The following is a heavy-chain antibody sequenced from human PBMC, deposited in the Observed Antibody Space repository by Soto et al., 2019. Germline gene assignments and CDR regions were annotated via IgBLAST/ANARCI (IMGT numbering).Heavy chain of an antibody. J-gene: IGHJ4*02. CDR2: KYYRSKWYN. V-gene: IGHV6-1*01. CDR1: EDSFSSNSAD. Sequence: PSQTLLRTSDISEDSFSSNSADWNWIRQSQGRGVEWLGRKYYRSKWYNDYPVSVKSRITINPDTSKNQFSLQLNSVTPEDTAVYYCARSSGYYFEYDYWGQGTLVTVSS. D-gene: IGHD3-22*01. CDR3: ARSSGYYFEYDY.